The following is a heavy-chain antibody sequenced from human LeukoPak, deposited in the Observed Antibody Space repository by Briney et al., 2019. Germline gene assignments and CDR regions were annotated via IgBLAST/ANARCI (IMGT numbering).Heavy chain of an antibody. V-gene: IGHV3-21*01. J-gene: IGHJ4*02. Sequence: PGGSLRLSCAASGFTFSSYSMNWVRQAPGKGLEWVSSISSSSYIYYADSVKGRFTISRDNAKNSLYLQMNSLRAEDTAVYYCARDTYWSAARSFDYWGQGTLVTVSS. CDR2: ISSSSYI. CDR3: ARDTYWSAARSFDY. CDR1: GFTFSSYS. D-gene: IGHD6-6*01.